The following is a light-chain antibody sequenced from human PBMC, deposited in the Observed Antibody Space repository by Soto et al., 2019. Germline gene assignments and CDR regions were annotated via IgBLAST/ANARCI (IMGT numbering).Light chain of an antibody. V-gene: IGLV2-14*01. Sequence: QSAPTQPASVSGSPGQSITMSCTGTSSDIGGYNYVSWYQQHPGKAPKLMIYEVNTRPSGVSNRFSGSKSGNTASLTISGLQAQDEADYYCSSYTSSSTLVFGTGTKLTVL. CDR1: SSDIGGYNY. J-gene: IGLJ1*01. CDR3: SSYTSSSTLV. CDR2: EVN.